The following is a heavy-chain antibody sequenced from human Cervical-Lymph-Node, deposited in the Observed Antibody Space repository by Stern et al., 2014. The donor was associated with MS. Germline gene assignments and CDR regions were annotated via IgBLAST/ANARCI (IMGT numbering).Heavy chain of an antibody. CDR2: IDWDDDK. CDR1: GFSLSTIGMR. J-gene: IGHJ4*02. D-gene: IGHD4-23*01. CDR3: ARMDATGVWYFDY. V-gene: IGHV2-70*04. Sequence: QVTLRESGPALVKPTQTLTLTCTFSGFSLSTIGMRVSWIRQPPGKALEWLARIDWDDDKFYSTSLKTRLTISKDTSKNQVVLTMTNMDPVDTAKYYCARMDATGVWYFDYWGQGTLVTVSS.